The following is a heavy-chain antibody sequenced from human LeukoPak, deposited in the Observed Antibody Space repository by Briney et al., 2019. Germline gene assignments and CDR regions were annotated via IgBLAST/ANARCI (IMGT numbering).Heavy chain of an antibody. CDR2: IESDGGRT. D-gene: IGHD3-10*01. CDR1: GFTFSHYW. Sequence: PGGSLRLSCAASGFTFSHYWMHWVRQAPGKGLVWVSRIESDGGRTDYADSLKGRFTISRDNAKNTLYLEMNSLRGEDTAVYYCARARYGSGGYFFDFWGQGTLVTVSS. V-gene: IGHV3-74*01. J-gene: IGHJ4*02. CDR3: ARARYGSGGYFFDF.